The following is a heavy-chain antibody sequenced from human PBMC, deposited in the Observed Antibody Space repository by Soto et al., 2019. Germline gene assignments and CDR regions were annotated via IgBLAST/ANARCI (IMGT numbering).Heavy chain of an antibody. CDR2: ISYDGSNK. CDR3: AKDPAAAGQPYFDY. D-gene: IGHD6-13*01. J-gene: IGHJ4*02. Sequence: GGSLRLSCAASGFTFSSYGMHWVRQAPGKGLEWVAVISYDGSNKYYADSVKGRFTISRDNSKNTLYLQMNSLRAEDTAVYYCAKDPAAAGQPYFDYWGQGTLVTVSS. V-gene: IGHV3-30*18. CDR1: GFTFSSYG.